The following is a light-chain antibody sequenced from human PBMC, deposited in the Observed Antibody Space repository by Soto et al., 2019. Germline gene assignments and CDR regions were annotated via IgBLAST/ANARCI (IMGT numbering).Light chain of an antibody. Sequence: DIQMTQSPSTLSASIGDRVTITCRASESISRWVAWCQQKPGKAPNLLIYKASILQTGAPSRFTGSGSGTGFTLTITSLQPDDFATYYCQHYNSYSEAFGQGTKVDI. J-gene: IGKJ1*01. CDR3: QHYNSYSEA. CDR1: ESISRW. CDR2: KAS. V-gene: IGKV1-5*03.